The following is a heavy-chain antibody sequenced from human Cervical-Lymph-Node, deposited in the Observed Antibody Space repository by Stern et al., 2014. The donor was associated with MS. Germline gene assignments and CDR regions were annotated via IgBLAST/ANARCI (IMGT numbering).Heavy chain of an antibody. CDR3: ARGRWTGTGAWDYFDY. CDR2: MSYDGSNK. D-gene: IGHD3/OR15-3a*01. J-gene: IGHJ4*02. V-gene: IGHV3-30-3*01. Sequence: QVQLVESGGGVVQPGGSLRLSCAASGFTFSSYAMQWVRQAPGKGLEWVATMSYDGSNKFYADSVKGRFTISRDNSKNTLYLQMNSLSTEDTAVYYCARGRWTGTGAWDYFDYWGQGTLVTVSS. CDR1: GFTFSSYA.